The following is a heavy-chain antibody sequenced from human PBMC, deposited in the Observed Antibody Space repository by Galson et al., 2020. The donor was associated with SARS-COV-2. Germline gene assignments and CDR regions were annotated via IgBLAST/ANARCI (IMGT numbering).Heavy chain of an antibody. J-gene: IGHJ6*03. CDR1: GFTFSTYA. V-gene: IGHV3-30*01. Sequence: GGSLRLSCAASGFTFSTYAMHWVRQAPGKGLEWVAVISYDGSNEYYADSVKGRFTISRDNSKNTLSLQMNSLRAEDTAVYYCARDQTLTRGFGVVSYYYSYYMDVWGKGTTVTVSS. CDR2: ISYDGSNE. CDR3: ARDQTLTRGFGVVSYYYSYYMDV. D-gene: IGHD3-3*01.